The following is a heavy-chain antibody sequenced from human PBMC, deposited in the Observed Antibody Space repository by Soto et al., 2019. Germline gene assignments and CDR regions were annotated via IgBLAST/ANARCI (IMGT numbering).Heavy chain of an antibody. CDR3: AGGYGSGSYSPYYYYGMDV. J-gene: IGHJ6*02. CDR2: ISYDGSNK. CDR1: GFTFSSYA. V-gene: IGHV3-30-3*01. D-gene: IGHD3-10*01. Sequence: GGSLRLSCAASGFTFSSYAMHWVRQAPGKGLEWVAVISYDGSNKYYTDTVKGRITISRDNSKNTQYLQMNSMKEEEKAVNYSAGGYGSGSYSPYYYYGMDVWGQGTTVTVSS.